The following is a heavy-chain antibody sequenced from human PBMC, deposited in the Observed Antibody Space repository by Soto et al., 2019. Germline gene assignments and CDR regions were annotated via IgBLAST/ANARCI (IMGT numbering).Heavy chain of an antibody. J-gene: IGHJ6*02. V-gene: IGHV1-69*13. CDR3: ARNGTYSSSLSQYSGMDV. CDR2: IVPMLGTP. CDR1: GGTFDNFI. D-gene: IGHD1-26*01. Sequence: ASVKVSCKASGGTFDNFIMNWVRQTPGRGLEWMGGIVPMLGTPTYAEKFKGRVTISATGSTSTMYMEVTSLKSEDTAIYYCARNGTYSSSLSQYSGMDVWGQGTTVTVSS.